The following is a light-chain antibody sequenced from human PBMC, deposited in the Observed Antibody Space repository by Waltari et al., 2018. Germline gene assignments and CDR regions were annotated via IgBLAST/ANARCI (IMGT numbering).Light chain of an antibody. V-gene: IGKV4-1*01. CDR3: QQYFSTPWT. J-gene: IGKJ1*01. CDR1: QSLLYDSNNRNY. Sequence: IVVTQSPDSLAVSLGERVTINCRSNQSLLYDSNNRNYLAWYQQKPGQPPRPLIYWEYMRQYGVPDRFTGSGSGTDFTLTISSLQAEDVAVYYCQQYFSTPWTFGHETAVEIK. CDR2: WEY.